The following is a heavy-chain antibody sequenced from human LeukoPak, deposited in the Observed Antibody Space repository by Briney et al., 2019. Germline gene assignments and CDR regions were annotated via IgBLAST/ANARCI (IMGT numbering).Heavy chain of an antibody. Sequence: SVKVSCKASGYTFTSYDINWARQATGQGLEWMGWMNPNSGNTGYAQMFQGRVTMTRNTSISTAYMELSSLRSEDTAVYYCARRHPDCSGGSCYWFDPWGQGTLVTVSS. CDR1: GYTFTSYD. CDR3: ARRHPDCSGGSCYWFDP. CDR2: MNPNSGNT. J-gene: IGHJ5*02. D-gene: IGHD2-15*01. V-gene: IGHV1-8*01.